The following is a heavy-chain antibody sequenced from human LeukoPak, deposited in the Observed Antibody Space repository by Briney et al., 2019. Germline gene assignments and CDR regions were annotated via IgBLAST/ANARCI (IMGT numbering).Heavy chain of an antibody. D-gene: IGHD1-26*01. CDR2: ISGSGGST. Sequence: GGSLRLSCAASGFTFSSYVMSWVRQAPGKGLEWVSGISGSGGSTYSADSVKGRFTISRDNSRNTLYLQMNSLRAEDTAVYYCAKDRTVGASFWYFDLWGRGTLLTVSS. CDR1: GFTFSSYV. J-gene: IGHJ2*01. CDR3: AKDRTVGASFWYFDL. V-gene: IGHV3-23*01.